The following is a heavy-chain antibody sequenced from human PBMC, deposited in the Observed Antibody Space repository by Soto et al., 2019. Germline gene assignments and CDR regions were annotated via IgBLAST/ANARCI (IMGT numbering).Heavy chain of an antibody. J-gene: IGHJ5*02. CDR1: GGYFSGYY. Sequence: SQTLSLTCTVSGGYFSGYYWSWIRQPPGKGLEWIGYMYNTGSTVYNPSFKSRVTISVDTSKNQFSLKLNSVTAADTAVYYCARVPDRWGQGTLVT. D-gene: IGHD2-2*01. V-gene: IGHV4-59*01. CDR2: MYNTGST. CDR3: ARVPDR.